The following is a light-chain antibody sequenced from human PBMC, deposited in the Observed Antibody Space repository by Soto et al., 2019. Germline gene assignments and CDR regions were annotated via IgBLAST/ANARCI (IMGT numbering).Light chain of an antibody. CDR1: QSIDSW. J-gene: IGKJ2*01. V-gene: IGKV1-5*03. CDR2: RAS. CDR3: QQYKTYMYT. Sequence: DIQMTQSPSTLSASVGDRVTITCRASQSIDSWLAWYQQKPGKAPKLLIYRASSLESGVPSRFSGSRSGTEFTLTISSLQPDDFATYDCQQYKTYMYTFAQGIKLEIK.